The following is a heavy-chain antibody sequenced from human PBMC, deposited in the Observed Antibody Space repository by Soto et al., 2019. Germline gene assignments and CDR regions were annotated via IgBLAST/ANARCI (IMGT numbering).Heavy chain of an antibody. CDR1: GATLSSYA. D-gene: IGHD2-15*01. CDR2: IIPVFGTE. V-gene: IGHV1-69*13. CDR3: ATTYGGNTAFPSYFDY. Sequence: SVKVSCKASGATLSSYAISWVRQAPGQGLEWMGGIIPVFGTENYAQKFQGRVTITADESTSTAYMELSGLRSDDTAVYYCATTYGGNTAFPSYFDYWGQGTLVTV. J-gene: IGHJ4*02.